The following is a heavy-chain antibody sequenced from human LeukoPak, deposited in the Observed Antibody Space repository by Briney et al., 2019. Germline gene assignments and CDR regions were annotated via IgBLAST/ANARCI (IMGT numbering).Heavy chain of an antibody. V-gene: IGHV1-46*03. CDR3: ARGGLGHCSSTSCQMRGMFAFDI. D-gene: IGHD2-2*01. Sequence: ASVKVSCKASGYTFTSYYMHWVRQAPGQGLEWMGIINPSGGSTSYAQKFQGRVTMTRDTSTSTVYMELSSLRSEDTAVYYCARGGLGHCSSTSCQMRGMFAFDIWGQGTMVTVPS. CDR2: INPSGGST. CDR1: GYTFTSYY. J-gene: IGHJ3*02.